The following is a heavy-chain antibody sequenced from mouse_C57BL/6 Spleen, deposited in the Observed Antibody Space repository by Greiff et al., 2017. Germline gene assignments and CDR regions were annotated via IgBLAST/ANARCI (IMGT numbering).Heavy chain of an antibody. CDR2: ILPGSGST. D-gene: IGHD2-4*01. CDR1: GYTFTGYW. V-gene: IGHV1-9*01. CDR3: ARGGLRPLMLMDY. J-gene: IGHJ4*01. Sequence: VKLQQSGAELMKPGVSVKLSCKATGYTFTGYWIEWVKQRPGHGLEWIGEILPGSGSTTYNEKFKGKATFTADTSSNTAYMQLSSLTTEDSAIYYCARGGLRPLMLMDYWGQGTSVTVSS.